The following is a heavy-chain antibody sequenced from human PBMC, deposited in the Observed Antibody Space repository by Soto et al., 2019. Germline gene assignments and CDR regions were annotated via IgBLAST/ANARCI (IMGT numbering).Heavy chain of an antibody. CDR1: GGSVSSGSYY. D-gene: IGHD6-6*01. V-gene: IGHV4-61*01. Sequence: QVQLQESGPGLVKPSETLSLTCTVSGGSVSSGSYYWSWIRQPLGKGLEWIGYIYYSGSTNYNPSLKSRVTISVDTSKNQFSLKLSSVTAADTAVYYCARAPAYSSFPDHYFDYWGQGTLVTVSS. CDR2: IYYSGST. J-gene: IGHJ4*02. CDR3: ARAPAYSSFPDHYFDY.